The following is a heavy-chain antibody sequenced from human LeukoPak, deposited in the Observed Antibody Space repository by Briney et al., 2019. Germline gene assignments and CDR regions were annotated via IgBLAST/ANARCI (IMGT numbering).Heavy chain of an antibody. V-gene: IGHV1-18*01. CDR3: ARSKYDSSGYYYVGTGY. CDR2: ISAYNGNT. J-gene: IGHJ4*02. D-gene: IGHD3-22*01. Sequence: GASVKVSCKASGYTFTSYGISWVRQAPGQGLEWMGWISAYNGNTNYAQKLQGRVTMTTDTSTSTAYMELRSLRSDDTAVYYCARSKYDSSGYYYVGTGYWGQGTLVTVSS. CDR1: GYTFTSYG.